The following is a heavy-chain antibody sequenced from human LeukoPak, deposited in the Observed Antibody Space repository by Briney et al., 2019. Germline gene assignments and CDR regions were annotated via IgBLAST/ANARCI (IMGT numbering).Heavy chain of an antibody. D-gene: IGHD2-2*01. CDR3: AKDLQAQYCSSTSCYAWGY. CDR2: ISGSGGST. J-gene: IGHJ4*02. CDR1: GFTFSSYA. V-gene: IGHV3-23*01. Sequence: GGSLRLSCAASGFTFSSYAMSWVRQAPGKGLEWVSAISGSGGSTYYADSVKGRFTISRGNSKNTLYLQMNSLRAEDTAVYYCAKDLQAQYCSSTSCYAWGYWGQGTLVTVSS.